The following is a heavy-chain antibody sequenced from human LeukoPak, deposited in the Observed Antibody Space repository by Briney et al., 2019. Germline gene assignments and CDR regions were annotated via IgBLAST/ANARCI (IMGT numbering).Heavy chain of an antibody. D-gene: IGHD3-3*01. V-gene: IGHV1-69*04. J-gene: IGHJ4*02. CDR3: ARASYDFWSGYYPH. CDR1: GGTFNNYA. Sequence: SVKVSCKASGGTFNNYAISWVRQAPGQGLEWMGRIIPILGIANYAQKFQGRVTITADKSTSTAYMELSSLRSEDTAVYYCARASYDFWSGYYPHWGQGTLVTVSS. CDR2: IIPILGIA.